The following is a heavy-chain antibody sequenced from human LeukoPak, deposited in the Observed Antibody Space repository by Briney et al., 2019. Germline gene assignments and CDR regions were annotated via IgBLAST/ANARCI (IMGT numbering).Heavy chain of an antibody. V-gene: IGHV4-39*01. CDR3: ATPRIVGAPFGY. D-gene: IGHD1-26*01. J-gene: IGHJ4*02. CDR1: GGSISSSSYY. Sequence: SETLSLTCTVSGGSISSSSYYWGWIRQPPGKGLEWIGNIYYSGSTYYNPSLKSRVTISVDTSKNQFSLKLSSVTAADTAVYYCATPRIVGAPFGYWGQGTLVTVSS. CDR2: IYYSGST.